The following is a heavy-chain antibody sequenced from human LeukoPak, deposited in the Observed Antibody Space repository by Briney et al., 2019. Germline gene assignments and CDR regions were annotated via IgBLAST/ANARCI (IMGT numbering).Heavy chain of an antibody. J-gene: IGHJ4*02. CDR1: GGSISSSSYY. CDR2: IYYSGST. V-gene: IGHV4-39*01. CDR3: VTYYFDSSGPKKNY. Sequence: PSETLSLTCTVSGGSISSSSYYWGWIRQPPGKGLEWIGSIYYSGSTYYNPSLKSRVTISVDTSKNQFSLKLSSVTAADTAVYYCVTYYFDSSGPKKNYWGQGPLVTVSS. D-gene: IGHD3-22*01.